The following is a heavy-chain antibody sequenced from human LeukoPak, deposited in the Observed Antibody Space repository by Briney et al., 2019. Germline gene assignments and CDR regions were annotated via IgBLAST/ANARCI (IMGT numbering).Heavy chain of an antibody. CDR3: ARAPGIAAAELDY. CDR1: GYTFTSYY. Sequence: GASVKVSCKASGYTFTSYYMHWVRQAPGQGLEWMGIINPSGGSTSYAQKFQGRVTMTRDMSTSTVYMELSSLRSEDTVVYYCARAPGIAAAELDYWGQGTLVTVSS. D-gene: IGHD6-13*01. V-gene: IGHV1-46*01. CDR2: INPSGGST. J-gene: IGHJ4*02.